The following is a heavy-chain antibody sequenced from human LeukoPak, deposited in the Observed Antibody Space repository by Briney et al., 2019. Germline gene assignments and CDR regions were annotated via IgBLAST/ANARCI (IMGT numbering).Heavy chain of an antibody. CDR2: INSDGSST. D-gene: IGHD1-26*01. J-gene: IGHJ4*02. CDR1: GFTFSSYW. Sequence: GGSLSLSCAASGFTFSSYWMQWVRQAPGKGLVWVSRINSDGSSTSYADSVKGRFTISRDNAKNTLYLQMNSLRAEDTAVYYCAREEEWELLVLDYWGQGTLVTVSS. V-gene: IGHV3-74*01. CDR3: AREEEWELLVLDY.